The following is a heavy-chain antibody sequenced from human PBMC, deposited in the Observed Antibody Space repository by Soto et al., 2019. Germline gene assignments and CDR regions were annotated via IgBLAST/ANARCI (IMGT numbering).Heavy chain of an antibody. CDR2: ISDSGGRT. CDR1: GFTFNTYA. V-gene: IGHV3-23*01. Sequence: PGGSLRLSCAASGFTFNTYAMSWVRQAPGKGLEWVPTISDSGGRTYYAASVKGRFTISRDNSKNTLYLLMNSLSAEDTALYYCAKFHGSGTYYNFPDYWGQGTLVTVSS. J-gene: IGHJ4*02. D-gene: IGHD3-10*01. CDR3: AKFHGSGTYYNFPDY.